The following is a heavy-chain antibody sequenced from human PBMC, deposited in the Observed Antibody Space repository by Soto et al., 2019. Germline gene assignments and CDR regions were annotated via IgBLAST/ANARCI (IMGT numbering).Heavy chain of an antibody. J-gene: IGHJ4*02. CDR3: ASRYSSSPHFDY. V-gene: IGHV4-34*01. CDR1: GGSFSGYY. CDR2: INHGGST. D-gene: IGHD6-6*01. Sequence: PSETLSLTCAVYGGSFSGYYWTWIRQPPGTGLEWIGEINHGGSTNYNPSLKSRVTISVDTSKNQLSLKLSSVTAADTAVYHCASRYSSSPHFDYWGQGTLVTVSA.